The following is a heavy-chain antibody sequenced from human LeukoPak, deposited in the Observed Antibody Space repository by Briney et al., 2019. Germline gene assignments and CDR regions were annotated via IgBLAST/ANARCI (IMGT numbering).Heavy chain of an antibody. J-gene: IGHJ4*02. CDR1: GFMFSGYA. CDR3: AKESPIFDY. Sequence: GGSLRLSCAASGFMFSGYAMSWVRQAPGKGLEWVSVISGSGGGTHYADSVQGRFTISRDNSKNTLFLQLNSLRIEDTAIYYCAKESPIFDYWGQGTLVAVSS. CDR2: ISGSGGGT. V-gene: IGHV3-23*01.